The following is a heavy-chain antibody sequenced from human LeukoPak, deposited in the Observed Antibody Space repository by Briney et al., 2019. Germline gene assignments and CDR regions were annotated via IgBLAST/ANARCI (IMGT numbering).Heavy chain of an antibody. Sequence: PSETLSLTCAVSGGSFSGSSWWSWVRQPPGKGLEWIGEIYHSGSTNYNPSLKSRVTISVDTSKNQFSLKLSSVTAADTAVYYCARQRQLWLPFDYWGQGTLVTVSS. CDR3: ARQRQLWLPFDY. CDR1: GGSFSGSSW. J-gene: IGHJ4*02. V-gene: IGHV4-4*02. D-gene: IGHD5-18*01. CDR2: IYHSGST.